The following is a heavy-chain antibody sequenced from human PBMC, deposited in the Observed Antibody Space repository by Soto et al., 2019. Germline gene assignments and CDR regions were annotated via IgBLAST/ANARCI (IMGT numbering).Heavy chain of an antibody. CDR2: IYYSGST. V-gene: IGHV4-59*01. CDR3: AKYRRTDAEGYKFDY. D-gene: IGHD2-15*01. J-gene: IGHJ4*02. Sequence: SETLSLTCTVSGGSITGSYWSWIRQPPGKGLEWIGYIYYSGSTNFNPSLKSRVTMSVDTARNQFSLQLSSVTAADTAVYFCAKYRRTDAEGYKFDYWGQVALVTVSS. CDR1: GGSITGSY.